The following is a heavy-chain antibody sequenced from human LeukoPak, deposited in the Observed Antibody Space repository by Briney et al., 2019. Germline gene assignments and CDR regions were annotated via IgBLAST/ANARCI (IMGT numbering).Heavy chain of an antibody. CDR1: GFTFSDYG. J-gene: IGHJ4*02. CDR3: AKSWTGHYPTYYFDD. Sequence: PGGSLRLSCAASGFTFSDYGMHWVRQTPDKGLDWVAFIWYDGTNTYYSDSVKGRFTISRDNSKNTLYLQMNSLGGEDTAVYYCAKSWTGHYPTYYFDDWGQGTLVTVSS. CDR2: IWYDGTNT. V-gene: IGHV3-30*02. D-gene: IGHD3/OR15-3a*01.